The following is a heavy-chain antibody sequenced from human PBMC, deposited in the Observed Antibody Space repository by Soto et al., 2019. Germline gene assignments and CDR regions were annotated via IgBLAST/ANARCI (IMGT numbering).Heavy chain of an antibody. CDR2: IYYSGST. J-gene: IGHJ4*02. V-gene: IGHV4-31*03. CDR3: ARSPDSSLGNYFGY. Sequence: SETLSLTCTVSGGSISSGGYYWSWIRQHPGKGLEWIGYIYYSGSTYYNPSLKSRVTISVDTSKNQFSLKLSSVTAADTAVYYCARSPDSSLGNYFGYWGQGTLVTVSS. CDR1: GGSISSGGYY. D-gene: IGHD3-22*01.